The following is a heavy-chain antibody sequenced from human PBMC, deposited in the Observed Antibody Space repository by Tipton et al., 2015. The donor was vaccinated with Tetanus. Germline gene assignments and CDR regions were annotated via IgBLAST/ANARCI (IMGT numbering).Heavy chain of an antibody. D-gene: IGHD1-1*01. J-gene: IGHJ2*01. CDR2: IYHSGST. V-gene: IGHV4-4*02. CDR3: ARTQPIGWYFDL. Sequence: SLRLSCAVSGGSISSSNWWSWVRQPPGKGLEWIGEIYHSGSTNYNPSLKSRVTISVDKSKNQFSLKLSSVTAADTAVYYCARTQPIGWYFDLWGRGTLLTVSS. CDR1: GGSISSSNW.